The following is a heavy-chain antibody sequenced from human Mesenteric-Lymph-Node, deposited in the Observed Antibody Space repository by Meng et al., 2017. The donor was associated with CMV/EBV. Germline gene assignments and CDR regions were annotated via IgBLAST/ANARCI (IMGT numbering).Heavy chain of an antibody. CDR1: GFTFSSYE. V-gene: IGHV3-48*03. J-gene: IGHJ6*02. CDR2: ISSSGSTI. D-gene: IGHD3-22*01. Sequence: GESLKISCAASGFTFSSYEMNWVRQAPGKGLEWVSYISSSGSTIYYADSVKGRFTISRDNSKNTLYLQMNSLRPEDTAVYYCAKDYDTSGYYSTYYYHGMDVWGQGTTVTVSS. CDR3: AKDYDTSGYYSTYYYHGMDV.